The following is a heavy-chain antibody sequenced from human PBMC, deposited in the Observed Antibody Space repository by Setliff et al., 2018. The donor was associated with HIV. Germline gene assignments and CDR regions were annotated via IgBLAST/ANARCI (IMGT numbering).Heavy chain of an antibody. CDR3: ARVAWYYSFWSGLGDAFDI. V-gene: IGHV1-18*01. D-gene: IGHD3-3*01. CDR1: SYTFTSYG. Sequence: ASVTVSCKASSYTFTSYGISWVRQAPGQGLEWMGWISAYSGNTNYAQKLQGRVTMTTDTSTSTAYMELRSLRSDDTAVYYCARVAWYYSFWSGLGDAFDIWGQGTMVT. J-gene: IGHJ3*02. CDR2: ISAYSGNT.